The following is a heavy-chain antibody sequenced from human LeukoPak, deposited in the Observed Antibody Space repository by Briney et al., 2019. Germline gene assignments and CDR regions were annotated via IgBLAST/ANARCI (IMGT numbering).Heavy chain of an antibody. J-gene: IGHJ3*02. Sequence: ASVKVSCKASGYTFTGYYMHWVRQAPGRGLEWMGWINPNSGDTNYSQKFQGRVIMTRDTSINTVYMELSSLRYDDTAVYYCARGDLNWDAFDIWGQGTMVTVSS. CDR2: INPNSGDT. CDR3: ARGDLNWDAFDI. V-gene: IGHV1-2*02. CDR1: GYTFTGYY.